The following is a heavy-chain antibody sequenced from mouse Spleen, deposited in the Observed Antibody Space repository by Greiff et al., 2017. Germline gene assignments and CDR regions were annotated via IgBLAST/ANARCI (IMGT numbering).Heavy chain of an antibody. V-gene: IGHV3-8*01. J-gene: IGHJ3*01. CDR1: GYSITSGY. CDR3: ARSELTAWFAY. Sequence: EVQLQQSGPGLAKPSQTLSLTCSVTGYSITSGYWNWIRKFPGNKLEYMGYISYSGSTYYNPSLKSGISITRDTSKNQYYLQLNSVTTEDTATYYCARSELTAWFAYWGQGTLVTVSA. CDR2: ISYSGST.